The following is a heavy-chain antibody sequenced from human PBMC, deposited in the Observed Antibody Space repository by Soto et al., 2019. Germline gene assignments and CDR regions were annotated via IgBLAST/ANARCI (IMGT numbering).Heavy chain of an antibody. CDR2: ISSDGGHT. CDR1: GFTFSSYA. Sequence: QVQLVESGGGVVQPGRSLRLSCAASGFTFSSYAMHWVRQAPGKGLEWVAVISSDGGHTYYADSVKGRFTISRDNSKNTLYLQMNRLRAEDTAVNYCAREVVAPDVYYYGLDVWGQGTTVTVSS. D-gene: IGHD2-15*01. J-gene: IGHJ6*02. V-gene: IGHV3-30-3*01. CDR3: AREVVAPDVYYYGLDV.